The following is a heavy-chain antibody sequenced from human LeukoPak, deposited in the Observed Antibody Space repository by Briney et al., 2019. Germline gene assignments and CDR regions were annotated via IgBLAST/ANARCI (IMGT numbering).Heavy chain of an antibody. D-gene: IGHD3-10*01. J-gene: IGHJ4*02. V-gene: IGHV3-53*01. CDR2: IYSGGST. CDR1: GFTVSSNY. CDR3: ARGDPMVRGVTDY. Sequence: PGGSLRLSCAASGFTVSSNYMSWVRQAPGKGLEWVAVIYSGGSTYYPDSVKGRFTISRDNSKNTLYLQMNSLRAEDTAVYYCARGDPMVRGVTDYWGQGTLVTVSS.